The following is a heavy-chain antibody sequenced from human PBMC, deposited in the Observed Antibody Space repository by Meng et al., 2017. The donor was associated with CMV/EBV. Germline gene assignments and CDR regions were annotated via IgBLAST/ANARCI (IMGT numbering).Heavy chain of an antibody. Sequence: SVKVSCKASGGTFSSYAISWVRQAPGQGLEWMGGIIPILGTANYAQKFQGRVTITADKSTSTAYMELSSLRSEDTAVYYCARSYVDRGGDCYSGCYYYGMDVWGQGTTVTVSS. V-gene: IGHV1-69*10. CDR1: GGTFSSYA. J-gene: IGHJ6*02. CDR2: IIPILGTA. D-gene: IGHD2-21*01. CDR3: ARSYVDRGGDCYSGCYYYGMDV.